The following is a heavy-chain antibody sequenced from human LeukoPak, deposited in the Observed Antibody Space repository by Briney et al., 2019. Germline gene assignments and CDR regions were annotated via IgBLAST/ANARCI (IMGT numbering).Heavy chain of an antibody. CDR1: GFTFSSYA. CDR3: AKGSEVVVIAAIPNY. Sequence: GGSLRLSCAVSGFTFSSYAMNWVRQAPGKGLEWVSDISGSGGSTNYADSVKGRFTISRDSSRNTLFLQMNTLRAEDTAVYYCAKGSEVVVIAAIPNYWGQGTLVTVSS. CDR2: ISGSGGST. D-gene: IGHD2-15*01. V-gene: IGHV3-23*01. J-gene: IGHJ4*02.